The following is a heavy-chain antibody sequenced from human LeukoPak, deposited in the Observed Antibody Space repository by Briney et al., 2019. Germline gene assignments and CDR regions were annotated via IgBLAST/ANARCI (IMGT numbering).Heavy chain of an antibody. CDR1: GFTFSSYA. V-gene: IGHV3-23*01. CDR3: AKGSVIITRYFDY. J-gene: IGHJ4*02. CDR2: ISGSGGST. D-gene: IGHD3-10*01. Sequence: GGSLRLSCAASGFTFSSYAMSWVRQAPGKGLEWVSAISGSGGSTYYADSVKGRFTISRDNSKNTLYLQMSSLRAEDTAVYYCAKGSVIITRYFDYWGQGTLVTVSS.